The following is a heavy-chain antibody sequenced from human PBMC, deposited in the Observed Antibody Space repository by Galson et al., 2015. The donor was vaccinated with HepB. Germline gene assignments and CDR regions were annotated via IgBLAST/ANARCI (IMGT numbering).Heavy chain of an antibody. J-gene: IGHJ4*02. CDR3: AKARRGSSYTSFDY. V-gene: IGHV3-23*01. CDR1: GFTFSTYA. CDR2: ISGSGDSS. D-gene: IGHD1-1*01. Sequence: SLRLSCAASGFTFSTYAMTWVRQAPGKGLEWVSTISGSGDSSYYADSVKGRFTISRDNSKNTLYLQMNSLRAEDTALYYCAKARRGSSYTSFDYWGQGTLVTVSS.